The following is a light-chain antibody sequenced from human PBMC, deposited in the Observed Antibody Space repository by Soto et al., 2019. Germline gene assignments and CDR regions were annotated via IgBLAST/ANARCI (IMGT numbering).Light chain of an antibody. J-gene: IGKJ1*01. CDR1: QSISSW. Sequence: DIKMTQSPSTLSASVGDRVTITCRASQSISSWLAWYQQKPGKAPKLLIYKASSLESGVPSRFSGSGSGTEFTLTISSLQPDYFATYYCQQYNSFPTFGQGTKVEIK. V-gene: IGKV1-5*03. CDR2: KAS. CDR3: QQYNSFPT.